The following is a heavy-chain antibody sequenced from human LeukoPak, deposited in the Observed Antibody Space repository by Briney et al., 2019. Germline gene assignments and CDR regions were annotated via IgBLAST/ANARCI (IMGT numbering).Heavy chain of an antibody. D-gene: IGHD6-19*01. CDR1: GYTFTSYG. J-gene: IGHJ3*02. Sequence: GASVKVSCKASGYTFTSYGISWVRQAPGQGLEWMGWISAYNGNTNYAQKLQGRVTMTTDTSTSTAYMELRSLRSDDTAVYYCAHYSSGWYGASATFDIWGQGTMVTVSS. CDR3: AHYSSGWYGASATFDI. V-gene: IGHV1-18*01. CDR2: ISAYNGNT.